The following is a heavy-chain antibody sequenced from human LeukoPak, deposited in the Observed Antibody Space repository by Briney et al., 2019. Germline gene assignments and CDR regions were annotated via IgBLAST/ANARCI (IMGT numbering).Heavy chain of an antibody. V-gene: IGHV3-7*01. CDR3: ARGGRPDY. CDR1: GFSFSGYW. D-gene: IGHD3-10*01. J-gene: IGHJ4*02. CDR2: IKQDGSVK. Sequence: GGSLRLSCAASGFSFSGYWMSWVRQTPGKGLEWVANIKQDGSVKNSVDSMKGQFTISRDNTKNSLYLEMNSLKAEDTAVYYCARGGRPDYWGQGTLVTVSS.